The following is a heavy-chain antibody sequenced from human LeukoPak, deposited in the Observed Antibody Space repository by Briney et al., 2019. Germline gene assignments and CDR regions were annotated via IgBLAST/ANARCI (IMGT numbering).Heavy chain of an antibody. CDR3: ASSSIAARDY. CDR2: IYYSGST. J-gene: IGHJ4*02. D-gene: IGHD6-6*01. Sequence: PSETLSLTCTVSVGSISSSSYYWGWIRQPPGKGREWIGSIYYSGSTYYNPSLKSRVTISVDTSKQKFSLKLSYVTVEDTAVYYCASSSIAARDYWGQGTLVTVSS. CDR1: VGSISSSSYY. V-gene: IGHV4-39*01.